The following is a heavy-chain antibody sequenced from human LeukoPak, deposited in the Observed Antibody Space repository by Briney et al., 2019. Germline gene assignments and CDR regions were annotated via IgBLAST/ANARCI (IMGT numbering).Heavy chain of an antibody. CDR3: ARGSRESLSGYDLFRYYFDY. CDR2: IYTSGST. Sequence: SETLSLTCTVSGGSISSYYWSWIRQPAGKGLEWIGRIYTSGSTNYNPSLKSRVTMSVDTSKNQFSLKLSSVTAADTAVYYCARGSRESLSGYDLFRYYFDYWGQGTLVTLSS. J-gene: IGHJ4*02. V-gene: IGHV4-4*07. CDR1: GGSISSYY. D-gene: IGHD5-12*01.